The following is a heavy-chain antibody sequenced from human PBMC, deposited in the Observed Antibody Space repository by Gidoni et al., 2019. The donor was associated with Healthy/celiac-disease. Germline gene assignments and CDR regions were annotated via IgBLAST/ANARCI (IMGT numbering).Heavy chain of an antibody. CDR3: ATGLLFYSCYGGGY. V-gene: IGHV1-24*01. Sequence: QLQLVQSGAAVQKSGASVTVSCQVSGYTLTALSMPWVRQAPGKGLEWLGGFDPEDGETHYAQECQGRVTMTEDTSTHPAYMELSSLRPEDTSVYYCATGLLFYSCYGGGYWGQGTLVTVSS. CDR1: GYTLTALS. D-gene: IGHD5-12*01. J-gene: IGHJ4*02. CDR2: FDPEDGET.